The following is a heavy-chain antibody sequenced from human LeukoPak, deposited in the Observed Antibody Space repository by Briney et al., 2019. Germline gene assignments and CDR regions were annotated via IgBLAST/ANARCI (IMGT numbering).Heavy chain of an antibody. D-gene: IGHD5-12*01. CDR2: ISYDGSNK. Sequence: GGSLRLSCAASGFTFSSYGMHWVRQAPGKGLEWVAVISYDGSNKHYADSVKGRFTISRDNSKNTLYLQMNSLRAEDTAVYYCAKAKGFSGYDWGWFDPWGQGTLVTVSS. V-gene: IGHV3-30*18. CDR1: GFTFSSYG. J-gene: IGHJ5*02. CDR3: AKAKGFSGYDWGWFDP.